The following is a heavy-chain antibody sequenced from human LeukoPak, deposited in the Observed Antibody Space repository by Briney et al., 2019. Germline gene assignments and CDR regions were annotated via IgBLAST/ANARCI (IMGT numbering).Heavy chain of an antibody. CDR1: GGSISSYY. Sequence: SETLSLTCTVSGGSISSYYWSWIRQPPGKGLEWIGYIYYSGSTNYNPSFKSRVTISVDTSKNQFSLKLSSVTAADTAVYYCARLYYDFWSGYYTLGMDVWGQGTTVTVSS. V-gene: IGHV4-59*01. D-gene: IGHD3-3*01. J-gene: IGHJ6*02. CDR2: IYYSGST. CDR3: ARLYYDFWSGYYTLGMDV.